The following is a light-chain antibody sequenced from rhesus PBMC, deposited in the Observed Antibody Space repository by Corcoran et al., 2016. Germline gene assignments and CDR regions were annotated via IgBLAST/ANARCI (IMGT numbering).Light chain of an antibody. Sequence: DIQMTQSPSSLSASVGDTVTITCRASQGISSYLSWYQHKPGKAPKLLIYKASTLQSGVPSRFSGSGSRTDFTLTISSLQPEDFATYYCQHHNSYPFTFGPGTKLDIK. CDR2: KAS. CDR3: QHHNSYPFT. CDR1: QGISSY. J-gene: IGKJ3*01. V-gene: IGKV1-25*01.